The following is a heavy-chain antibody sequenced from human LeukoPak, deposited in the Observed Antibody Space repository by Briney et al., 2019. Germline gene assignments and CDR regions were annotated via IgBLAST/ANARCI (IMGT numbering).Heavy chain of an antibody. Sequence: GSLRLSCAASAFTFSSYAMSWIRQPPGKGLEWIGEINHSGSTNYNPSLKSRVTISVDTSKNRFSLKLSSVTAADTAVYYCARGRFYYWYAFDIWGQGTMVTVSS. D-gene: IGHD3-22*01. CDR2: INHSGST. J-gene: IGHJ3*02. CDR1: AFTFSSYA. CDR3: ARGRFYYWYAFDI. V-gene: IGHV4-34*01.